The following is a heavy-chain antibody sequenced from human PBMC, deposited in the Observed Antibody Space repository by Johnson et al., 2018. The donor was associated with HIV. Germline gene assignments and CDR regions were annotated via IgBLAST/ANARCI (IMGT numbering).Heavy chain of an antibody. CDR2: ISWNSGSI. J-gene: IGHJ3*02. CDR1: GFSFDDYA. V-gene: IGHV3-9*01. D-gene: IGHD6-13*01. CDR3: ARPRAYSSSWFAFDI. Sequence: VQLVESGGGLVQPGRSLRLSCAASGFSFDDYAMHWVRQAPGKGLEWVSGISWNSGSIGYADSVKGRFTISRDNARYSLYLQMNSLRAEDTAVYYCARPRAYSSSWFAFDIWGQGTMVTVSS.